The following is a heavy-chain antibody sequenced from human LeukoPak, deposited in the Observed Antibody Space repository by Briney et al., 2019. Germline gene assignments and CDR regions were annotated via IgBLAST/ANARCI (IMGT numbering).Heavy chain of an antibody. V-gene: IGHV3-66*01. CDR3: ARDYYGSGSYPA. Sequence: GGSLRLSCAASGFTFSSYAMSWVRQAPGKGLEWVSVIYSGGSTYYADSVKGRFTISRDNSKNTLYLQMNSLRAEDTAVYYCARDYYGSGSYPAWGQGTLVTVSS. J-gene: IGHJ4*02. CDR2: IYSGGST. D-gene: IGHD3-10*01. CDR1: GFTFSSYA.